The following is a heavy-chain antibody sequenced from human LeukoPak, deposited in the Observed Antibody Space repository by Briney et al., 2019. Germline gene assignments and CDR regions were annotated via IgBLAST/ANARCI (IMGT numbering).Heavy chain of an antibody. D-gene: IGHD6-13*01. CDR2: IYYRGNS. Sequence: SETLSLTCTVSGGSINNNNYYWGWIRQPPGKGLEWIGSIYYRGNSYYNPSLKSRVTISAHTSKNQFSLKLSSVTAADTAVYYCARPISSSWYGGFDYWGQGTLVTVSS. J-gene: IGHJ4*02. CDR1: GGSINNNNYY. V-gene: IGHV4-39*01. CDR3: ARPISSSWYGGFDY.